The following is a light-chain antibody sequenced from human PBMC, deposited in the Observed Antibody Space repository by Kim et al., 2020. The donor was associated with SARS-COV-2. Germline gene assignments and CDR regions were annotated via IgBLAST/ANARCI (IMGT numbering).Light chain of an antibody. Sequence: SSELTQDPAVSVALGQTVRITCQGDSLRSYYASWYQQKPGQAPVLVIYGKNNRPSGIPDRFSGSSPGNTASLTITGAQAEDEADYYCNSRDSSGNHLGWV. CDR2: GKN. J-gene: IGLJ3*02. V-gene: IGLV3-19*01. CDR1: SLRSYY. CDR3: NSRDSSGNHLGWV.